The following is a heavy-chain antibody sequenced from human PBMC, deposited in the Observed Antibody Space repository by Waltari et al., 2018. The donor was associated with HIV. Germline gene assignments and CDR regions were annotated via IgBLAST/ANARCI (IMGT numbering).Heavy chain of an antibody. CDR1: GFTFSDYS. CDR2: ISSSSSTI. Sequence: EVQLVESGGGLVQPGGSLRLSCAASGFTFSDYSMNWVRQAPGKGLGWVSYISSSSSTIYYADFVKGRFTISRDNAKNSLYLQMNSLRAEDTAVYYCARDPVYSGSSLVYYFDYWGQGTLVTVSS. J-gene: IGHJ4*02. V-gene: IGHV3-48*01. CDR3: ARDPVYSGSSLVYYFDY. D-gene: IGHD6-6*01.